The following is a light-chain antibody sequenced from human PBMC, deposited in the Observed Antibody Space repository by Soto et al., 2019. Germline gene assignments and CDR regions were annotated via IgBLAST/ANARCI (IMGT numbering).Light chain of an antibody. CDR2: GAS. CDR1: RSDSSSY. Sequence: EIVLTQSPGTLSLSPGESATLSCRASRSDSSSYLAWYQQKPGQAPRLLIYGASSRATGIPDRFSGSGSGTDFTLTISRLEPEDFAVYYCQQYGSSSSFGQGTRLEIK. J-gene: IGKJ5*01. CDR3: QQYGSSSS. V-gene: IGKV3-20*01.